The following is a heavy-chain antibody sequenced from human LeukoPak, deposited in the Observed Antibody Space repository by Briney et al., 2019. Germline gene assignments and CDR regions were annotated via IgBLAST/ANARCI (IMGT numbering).Heavy chain of an antibody. CDR1: GFAFSDYY. J-gene: IGHJ6*02. CDR2: ISSSSSYT. Sequence: GGSLRLSCAASGFAFSDYYMNWIRQAPGKGLEWVSYISSSSSYTNYADSVKGRFTISRDNAKNSLYLQMNSLRAEDTAVYYCARDMCSSTSCYDYYYGMDVWGQGTTVTVSS. CDR3: ARDMCSSTSCYDYYYGMDV. D-gene: IGHD2-2*01. V-gene: IGHV3-11*05.